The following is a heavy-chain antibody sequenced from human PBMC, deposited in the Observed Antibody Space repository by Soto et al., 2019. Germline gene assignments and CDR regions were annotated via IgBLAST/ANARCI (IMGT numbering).Heavy chain of an antibody. D-gene: IGHD1-1*01. V-gene: IGHV4-39*01. J-gene: IGHJ4*02. CDR2: IYYSGST. CDR3: ARHTGIGLGTDPFDY. Sequence: PSETLSLTCTVSGGSISSSSYYWGWIRQPPGKGLEWIGSIYYSGSTYYNPSLKSRVTISVDTSKNQFSLKLSSVTAADTAVYYCARHTGIGLGTDPFDYWGQGTLVTVSS. CDR1: GGSISSSSYY.